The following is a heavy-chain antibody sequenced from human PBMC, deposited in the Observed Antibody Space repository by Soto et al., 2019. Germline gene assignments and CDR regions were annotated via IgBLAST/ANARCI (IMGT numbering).Heavy chain of an antibody. D-gene: IGHD3-22*01. V-gene: IGHV4-30-2*01. CDR1: GDSISSGGYS. CDR2: IYHSGGT. CDR3: ARDSRSGYYLEY. Sequence: SETLSLTCAVAGDSISSGGYSWNWIRQPPGKGLEWIGYIYHSGGTDYNPSLKSRVTITVDSSNNQFSLKLNSVTAADTAVYYCARDSRSGYYLEYWGQGTLVTVSS. J-gene: IGHJ4*02.